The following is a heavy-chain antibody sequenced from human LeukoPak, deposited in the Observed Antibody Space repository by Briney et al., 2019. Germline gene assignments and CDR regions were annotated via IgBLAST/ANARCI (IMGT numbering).Heavy chain of an antibody. CDR1: GFTFSSYS. Sequence: GSLRLSCAASGFTFSSYSMNWVRQPPGKGLEWIGHIYYSGTTNYNPSLKSRATISIDTSKNQFSLNMTSVTADDSAVYFCARDVGYYGSGSRGELSFWGQGTLVSVSS. D-gene: IGHD3-10*01. V-gene: IGHV4-59*13. CDR3: ARDVGYYGSGSRGELSF. J-gene: IGHJ4*02. CDR2: IYYSGTT.